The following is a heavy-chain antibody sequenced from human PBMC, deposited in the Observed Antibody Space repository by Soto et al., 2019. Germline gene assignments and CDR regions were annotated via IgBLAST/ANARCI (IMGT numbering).Heavy chain of an antibody. D-gene: IGHD3-22*01. J-gene: IGHJ4*02. Sequence: ASVKVSCKASGYTFTSYGISWVRQAPGQGLEWMGWISAYNGNTNYAQKLQGRVTMTTDTSTSTAYMELRSLRSDDTAVYYCAREDSGAESYYYDSSGYYYFDYWGQGTLVT. V-gene: IGHV1-18*04. CDR1: GYTFTSYG. CDR3: AREDSGAESYYYDSSGYYYFDY. CDR2: ISAYNGNT.